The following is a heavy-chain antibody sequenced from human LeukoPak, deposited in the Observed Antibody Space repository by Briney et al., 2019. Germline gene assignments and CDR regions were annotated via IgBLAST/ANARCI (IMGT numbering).Heavy chain of an antibody. CDR3: AGGSGTEYDSSGYYLE. D-gene: IGHD3-22*01. V-gene: IGHV1-18*01. J-gene: IGHJ4*02. CDR1: GYPFTSYG. CDR2: ISPFNGDA. Sequence: ASVKVSCKASGYPFTSYGVNWVRQAPGQGLEWLGYISPFNGDADYAQKLQDRVTMTTDTSTTTVYMELRGLRSDDTAVYYCAGGSGTEYDSSGYYLEWGQGTLVTVSS.